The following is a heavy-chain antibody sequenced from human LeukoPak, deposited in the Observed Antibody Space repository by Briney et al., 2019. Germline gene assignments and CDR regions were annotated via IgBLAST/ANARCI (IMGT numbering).Heavy chain of an antibody. CDR1: GGSISSYY. CDR3: ARVDLSMSFDY. Sequence: SETLSLTCIVSGGSISSYYWSWLRQPPGKGLEWIGYIYYSGSTNYNPSLKSRVTISVDTSKNQFSLKLSSVTAADTAVYYCARVDLSMSFDYWGQGTLVTVSS. J-gene: IGHJ4*02. D-gene: IGHD2-8*01. CDR2: IYYSGST. V-gene: IGHV4-59*01.